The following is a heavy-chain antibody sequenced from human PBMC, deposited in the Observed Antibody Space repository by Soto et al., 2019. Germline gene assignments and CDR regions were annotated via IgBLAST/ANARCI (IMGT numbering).Heavy chain of an antibody. CDR1: GDSVNSENYY. D-gene: IGHD5-18*01. V-gene: IGHV4-61*01. CDR3: GREIRGYSRARDY. CDR2: AHSGGSS. J-gene: IGHJ4*02. Sequence: PSETLSLTCSVSGDSVNSENYYWTWIRQSPGKGLEWIGYAHSGGSSDYTPSLKIRVTISLNTPVNQLSLQLTSVTAADTAVYYCGREIRGYSRARDYWGQGTLVTVS.